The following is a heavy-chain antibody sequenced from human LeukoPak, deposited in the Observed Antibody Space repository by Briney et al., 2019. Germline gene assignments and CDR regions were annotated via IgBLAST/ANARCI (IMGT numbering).Heavy chain of an antibody. J-gene: IGHJ3*02. CDR1: GDSVSSNSAA. CDR3: ARETVLGVFRSSSSGHAFDI. D-gene: IGHD6-6*01. CDR2: TYFRSKWYN. V-gene: IGHV6-1*01. Sequence: SQTLSLTCAISGDSVSSNSAAWNWIRQSPSRGLEWLGRTYFRSKWYNDYAVSVESRITINPDTSKNQFSLQLNSVTPEDTAVYYCARETVLGVFRSSSSGHAFDIWGQGTMVTVSS.